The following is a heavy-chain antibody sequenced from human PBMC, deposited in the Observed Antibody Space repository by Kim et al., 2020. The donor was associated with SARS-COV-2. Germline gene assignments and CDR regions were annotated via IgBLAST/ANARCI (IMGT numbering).Heavy chain of an antibody. V-gene: IGHV1-24*01. D-gene: IGHD3-22*01. CDR2: FDPEDGET. J-gene: IGHJ5*02. CDR3: ATAGYYDRANWFDP. CDR1: GYTLTELS. Sequence: ASVKVSCKVSGYTLTELSMHWVRQAPGKGLEWMGGFDPEDGETIYAQKFQGRVTMTEDTSTDTAYMELSSLRSEDTAVYYCATAGYYDRANWFDPWGQGTLVTVSS.